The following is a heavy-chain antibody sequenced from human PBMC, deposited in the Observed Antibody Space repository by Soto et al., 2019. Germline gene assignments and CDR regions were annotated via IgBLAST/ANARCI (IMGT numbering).Heavy chain of an antibody. J-gene: IGHJ5*02. CDR2: ISGSGGST. V-gene: IGHV3-23*01. CDR1: GFTFSSSA. CDR3: AKALAAVGTSNWFDP. Sequence: GGSLRLSCAASGFTFSSSAMSWVRQAPGKGLEWVSAISGSGGSTYYADSVKGRFTISRDNSKNTLYLQMNSLRADDTAVYYCAKALAAVGTSNWFDPWGQGTLVTVSS. D-gene: IGHD6-13*01.